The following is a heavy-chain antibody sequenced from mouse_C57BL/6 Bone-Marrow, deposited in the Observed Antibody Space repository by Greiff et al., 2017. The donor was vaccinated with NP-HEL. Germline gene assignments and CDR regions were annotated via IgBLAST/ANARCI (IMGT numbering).Heavy chain of an antibody. CDR3: ARLYYGSSWYFDV. V-gene: IGHV1-19*01. J-gene: IGHJ1*03. CDR1: GYTFTDYY. Sequence: EVQLQESGPVLVKPGASVKMSCKASGYTFTDYYMNWVKQSHGKSLEWIGVINPYNGGTSYNQKFKGKATLTVDKSSSTAYMELNSLTSEDSAVYYCARLYYGSSWYFDVWGTGTTVTVSS. CDR2: INPYNGGT. D-gene: IGHD1-1*01.